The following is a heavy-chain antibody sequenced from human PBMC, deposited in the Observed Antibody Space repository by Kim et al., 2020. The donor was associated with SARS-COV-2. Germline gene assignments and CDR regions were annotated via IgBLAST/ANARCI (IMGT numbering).Heavy chain of an antibody. CDR1: GYSFTNYW. CDR3: ARAPSGTLTPYYFDF. D-gene: IGHD1-26*01. V-gene: IGHV5-51*01. Sequence: GESPKISCTASGYSFTNYWIGWVRQMPGKGLEWMGIIYPGDSDTKYSPSFQGQVTISADESLSTGYLQWRSLKASDTATYYCARAPSGTLTPYYFDFWGQGTLVTVSS. CDR2: IYPGDSDT. J-gene: IGHJ4*02.